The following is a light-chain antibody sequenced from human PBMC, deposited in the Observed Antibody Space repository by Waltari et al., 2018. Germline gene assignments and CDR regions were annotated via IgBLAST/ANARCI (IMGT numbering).Light chain of an antibody. CDR3: QQYYTYPQA. Sequence: AIRITQSPSSLSASTGDRVTITCRASQNISTYLVWYQQRPGQAPKLLIYTTSTLQSGVPSRFSGSGSGTDFALTISCLQAEDFAIYYCQQYYTYPQAFGQGTRLEIK. J-gene: IGKJ5*01. V-gene: IGKV1-8*01. CDR1: QNISTY. CDR2: TTS.